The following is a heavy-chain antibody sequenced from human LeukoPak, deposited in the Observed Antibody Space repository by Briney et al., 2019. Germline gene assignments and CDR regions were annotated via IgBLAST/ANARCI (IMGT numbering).Heavy chain of an antibody. Sequence: GGSLRLSCAASGFTFSSYWMHWVRQAPGKGLVWVSAISGSGGSTYYADSVKGRFTISRDNAKNSLYLQMNSLRAEDTAVYYCARVIAGRDDTATYTADYWGQGTLVTVSS. V-gene: IGHV3-21*01. J-gene: IGHJ4*02. CDR3: ARVIAGRDDTATYTADY. CDR1: GFTFSSYW. CDR2: ISGSGGST. D-gene: IGHD5-18*01.